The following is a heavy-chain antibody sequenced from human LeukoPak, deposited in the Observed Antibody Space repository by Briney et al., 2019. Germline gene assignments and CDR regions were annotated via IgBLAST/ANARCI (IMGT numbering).Heavy chain of an antibody. Sequence: GGYLRRSCAASRFTFSSYWFDWVRQAPGKGLVWVSRIGNDGSDTIYADSGKGRFTISRDNSKNTLYLQMNSRRAEDTAVYYCAKPRGSYSRVGDAFDIWGQGTMVTVSS. D-gene: IGHD1-26*01. V-gene: IGHV3-74*01. CDR1: RFTFSSYW. CDR2: IGNDGSDT. J-gene: IGHJ3*02. CDR3: AKPRGSYSRVGDAFDI.